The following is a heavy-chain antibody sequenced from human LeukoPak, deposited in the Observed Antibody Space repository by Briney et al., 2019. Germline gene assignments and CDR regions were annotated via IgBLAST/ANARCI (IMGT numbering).Heavy chain of an antibody. J-gene: IGHJ6*03. CDR1: GGSISSSSYY. V-gene: IGHV4-39*01. D-gene: IGHD6-6*01. CDR2: IYYSGST. Sequence: ESSETLSLTCTVSGGSISSSSYYWGWIRQPPGKGLEWIGSIYYSGSTYYNPSLKSRVTISVDTSKNQFSLKLSSVTAADTAVYYCASPIAARPVVYYYMGVWGKGTTVTVSS. CDR3: ASPIAARPVVYYYMGV.